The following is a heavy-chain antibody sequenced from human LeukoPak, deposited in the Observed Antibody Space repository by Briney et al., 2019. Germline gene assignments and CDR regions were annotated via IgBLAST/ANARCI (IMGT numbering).Heavy chain of an antibody. CDR1: GFIFDTYG. Sequence: GRSLRLSCAASGFIFDTYGMLWVRQAPGKGLEWVAVIAYDGSNKDYADSVKGRFTISRDNSKNTLYLQMNSLRGEDTAVYYCAKEKAIATINYGLDVWGQGTTVTVSS. CDR3: AKEKAIATINYGLDV. D-gene: IGHD2-21*01. CDR2: IAYDGSNK. V-gene: IGHV3-30*18. J-gene: IGHJ6*02.